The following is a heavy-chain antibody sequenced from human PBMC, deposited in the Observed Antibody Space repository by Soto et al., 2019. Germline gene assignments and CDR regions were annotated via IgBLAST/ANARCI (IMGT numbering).Heavy chain of an antibody. CDR1: GGSISSSTYY. CDR3: ARQVEFYYGSGSYR. Sequence: SQTLSLTCTVSGGSISSSTYYWGWIRQPPGKGLEWIGSIYYSGSTYYNPSLKSRVTISVDTSKNQFSLKLSSVTAADTAVYYCARQVEFYYGSGSYRWGQGTLVTVS. J-gene: IGHJ5*02. D-gene: IGHD3-10*01. CDR2: IYYSGST. V-gene: IGHV4-39*01.